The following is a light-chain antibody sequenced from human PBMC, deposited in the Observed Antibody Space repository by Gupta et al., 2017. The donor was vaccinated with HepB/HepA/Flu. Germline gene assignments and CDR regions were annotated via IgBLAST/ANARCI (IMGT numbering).Light chain of an antibody. CDR3: QQSYSTLYT. J-gene: IGKJ2*01. CDR2: AAS. V-gene: IGKV1-39*01. Sequence: DIQMTQSPSSLSASVGDRVTITCRASQSISSYLNWYQQKPGKVPKLLIYAASSLQSGVPSRFSGSGSGTDFTLTISRLQPEDFATYYCQQSYSTLYTFGQGTKLEIK. CDR1: QSISSY.